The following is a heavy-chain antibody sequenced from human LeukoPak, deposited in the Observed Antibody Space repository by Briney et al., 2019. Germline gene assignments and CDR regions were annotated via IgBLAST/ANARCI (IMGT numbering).Heavy chain of an antibody. CDR1: DYSISSGHY. Sequence: SETLSLTCTVSDYSISSGHYWGWIRQPPGKGLELSGSIYHSGSTYYNPSLKSRFTISVDTAKHQLSLKLSSLTAADTAVYYCARVQSWSGPDYWGQGTLVTVSS. CDR3: ARVQSWSGPDY. CDR2: IYHSGST. D-gene: IGHD3-3*01. V-gene: IGHV4-38-2*02. J-gene: IGHJ4*02.